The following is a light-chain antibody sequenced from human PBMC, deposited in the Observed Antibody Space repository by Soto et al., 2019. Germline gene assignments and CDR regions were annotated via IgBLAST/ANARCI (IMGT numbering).Light chain of an antibody. Sequence: EIVLTQSPATLSLSPGDRATLSCGASQSVSSSYLAWFQQKPGLAPRLLIYGALSRATGIPDRFSGSGSGKDFTLTISRLEPEDFAMYYCQQYGSSPWTFGQGTKVEIK. J-gene: IGKJ1*01. CDR3: QQYGSSPWT. CDR2: GAL. V-gene: IGKV3D-20*01. CDR1: QSVSSSY.